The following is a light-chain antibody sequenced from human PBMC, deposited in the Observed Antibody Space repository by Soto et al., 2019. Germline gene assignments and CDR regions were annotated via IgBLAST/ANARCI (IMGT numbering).Light chain of an antibody. CDR1: QSVSSSS. CDR3: QQYSSSPLT. CDR2: GAS. V-gene: IGKV3-20*01. J-gene: IGKJ4*01. Sequence: EIVMTQPPATLSVSPGEAATLSCRASQSVSSSSLAWYQQKPGQAPRLLIYGASSRATGIPDRFSGSGSGTDFTLTISRLEPEDFAVYYCQQYSSSPLTFGGGTKVDI.